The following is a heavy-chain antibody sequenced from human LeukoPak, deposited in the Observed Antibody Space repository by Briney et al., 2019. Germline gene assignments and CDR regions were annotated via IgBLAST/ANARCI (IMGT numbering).Heavy chain of an antibody. D-gene: IGHD6-13*01. V-gene: IGHV3-30*02. CDR2: IRYDGIDK. J-gene: IGHJ4*02. CDR1: GFIFSSFG. CDR3: ARERAGTSPRYIDY. Sequence: PGGSLRLSCAASGFIFSSFGLHWVRQAPGKGLEWVAFIRYDGIDKYYADSVKGRFTISRDNSKNTVYLQMNSLRAEDTAVYYCARERAGTSPRYIDYWGQGTLVTVSS.